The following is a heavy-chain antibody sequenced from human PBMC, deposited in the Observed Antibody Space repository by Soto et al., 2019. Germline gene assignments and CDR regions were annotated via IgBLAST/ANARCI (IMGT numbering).Heavy chain of an antibody. CDR1: GVSIGSHDW. Sequence: QVQLQESGPGLVKPSGTLSLTCAVSGVSIGSHDWWTWVRQPPGKGLEWIGESHQSGYTHYNSSLESRVTVSLDKSKNHFSLQLSSVTVADTAVYYCATRDTGRVYWGQGTLVTVSS. CDR2: SHQSGYT. CDR3: ATRDTGRVY. D-gene: IGHD2-2*02. J-gene: IGHJ4*02. V-gene: IGHV4-4*02.